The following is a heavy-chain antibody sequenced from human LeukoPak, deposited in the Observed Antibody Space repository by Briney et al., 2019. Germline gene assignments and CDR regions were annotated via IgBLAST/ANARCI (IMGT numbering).Heavy chain of an antibody. CDR2: IYTSGTT. J-gene: IGHJ4*02. CDR3: ARGGYYGGNAYFDY. Sequence: KPSETLPLTCTVSGGSISGYYWSWMRQPAGKGLERIGRIYTSGTTNYNPSLKSRVTMSVDTSKNQFSLKLSSVTAADTAVYYCARGGYYGGNAYFDYWGQGTLVTVSS. V-gene: IGHV4-4*07. CDR1: GGSISGYY. D-gene: IGHD4-23*01.